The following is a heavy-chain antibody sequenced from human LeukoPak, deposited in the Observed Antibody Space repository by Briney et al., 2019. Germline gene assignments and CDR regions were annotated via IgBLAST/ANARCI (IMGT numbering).Heavy chain of an antibody. D-gene: IGHD3-22*01. CDR1: RFTFSSYG. V-gene: IGHV3-64*01. CDR3: ARALRSGYYDY. J-gene: IGHJ4*02. Sequence: GGSLRLSCAASRFTFSSYGMHWVRQAPGKGLEYVSAISNDGGRTYYANSVRGRFTISRGNSKNTLYLQMGSLRAEDMAVYYCARALRSGYYDYWGQGTLVTVSS. CDR2: ISNDGGRT.